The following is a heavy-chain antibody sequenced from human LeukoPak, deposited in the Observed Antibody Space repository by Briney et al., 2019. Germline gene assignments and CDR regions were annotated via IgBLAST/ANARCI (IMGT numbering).Heavy chain of an antibody. V-gene: IGHV3-21*01. CDR3: ALPRDRWQTVPPDY. CDR1: GFTFSSYI. D-gene: IGHD4-23*01. CDR2: ISGSSNYI. J-gene: IGHJ4*02. Sequence: GGSLRLSCAASGFTFSSYILSWVRQAPGKGLEWVSSISGSSNYIYYADSVKGRFTISRDNAKNSLYLQMNSLRAEDTAVYYCALPRDRWQTVPPDYWGQGTLVTVSS.